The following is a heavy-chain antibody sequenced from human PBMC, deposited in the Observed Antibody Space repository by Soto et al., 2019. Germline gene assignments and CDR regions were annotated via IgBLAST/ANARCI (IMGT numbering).Heavy chain of an antibody. J-gene: IGHJ3*01. D-gene: IGHD4-17*01. V-gene: IGHV3-23*01. Sequence: EVQLLQTGGGLVQPGGSMSLSCAASGFCFGSCAMNWGRQAPGKGLAWVAAVRSSGEGAYYAEFLRGRFTIARANCINTLYLHMRSLRPEDTAVYDCAHPRGYGVFDAVDLWGQGTMVTVSS. CDR1: GFCFGSCA. CDR2: VRSSGEGA. CDR3: AHPRGYGVFDAVDL.